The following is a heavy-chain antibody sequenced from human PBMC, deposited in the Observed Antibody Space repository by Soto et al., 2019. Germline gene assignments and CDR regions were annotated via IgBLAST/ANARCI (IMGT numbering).Heavy chain of an antibody. Sequence: QVQLVQSGAEVKKPESSVTVSCKASGGTFSSYAISWVRQAPGQGLEWMGGIIPISDTRSFAQKFQGRVTITADGSTSTVYMELSSLRSEDTAVYYCAGAHYGDFGNYYHYYVMDVWGQGTTVTVSS. CDR2: IIPISDTR. CDR1: GGTFSSYA. CDR3: AGAHYGDFGNYYHYYVMDV. V-gene: IGHV1-69*01. J-gene: IGHJ6*02. D-gene: IGHD4-17*01.